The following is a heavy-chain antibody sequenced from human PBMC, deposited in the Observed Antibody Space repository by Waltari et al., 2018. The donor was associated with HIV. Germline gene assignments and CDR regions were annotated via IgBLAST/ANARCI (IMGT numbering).Heavy chain of an antibody. D-gene: IGHD3-10*01. Sequence: EVQLLESGGGLVQPGGSLRLSCAASGFTFSSYAMSWVRQAPGKGLEWVSAISGSGSSTYYADSVKGRFTISRDNSKNTLYLQMNSLRAEDTAVYYCAKDPMVQGVMPSGDYWGQGTLVTVSS. CDR2: ISGSGSST. V-gene: IGHV3-23*01. CDR1: GFTFSSYA. CDR3: AKDPMVQGVMPSGDY. J-gene: IGHJ4*02.